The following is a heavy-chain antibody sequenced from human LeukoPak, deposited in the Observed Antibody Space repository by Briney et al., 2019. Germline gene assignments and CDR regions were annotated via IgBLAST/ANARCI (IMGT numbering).Heavy chain of an antibody. V-gene: IGHV4-34*01. CDR1: GGSFSGYY. J-gene: IGHJ4*02. Sequence: SETLSLTCAVYGGSFSGYYWNWIRQPPGKGLEWIGEISHSGSTNYNPSLKSRVTISVDTSKNQFSLKLSSVTAADTAVYYCVRGTVERYSNYGDWGQGTLVTVSS. CDR3: VRGTVERYSNYGD. CDR2: ISHSGST. D-gene: IGHD4-11*01.